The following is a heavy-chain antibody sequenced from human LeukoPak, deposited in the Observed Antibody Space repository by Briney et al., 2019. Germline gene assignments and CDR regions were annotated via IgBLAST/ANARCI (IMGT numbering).Heavy chain of an antibody. J-gene: IGHJ5*02. CDR3: ARHIPYHYYDKEGWFDP. Sequence: KPSETLSLTCTVSGGSISSSSYYWGWIRQPPGKGLEWIGSIYYSGSTYYNPSLKSRVTISVDTSKNQFSLKLSSVTAADTAVYYCARHIPYHYYDKEGWFDPWGQGTLVTVSS. CDR2: IYYSGST. D-gene: IGHD3-22*01. CDR1: GGSISSSSYY. V-gene: IGHV4-39*01.